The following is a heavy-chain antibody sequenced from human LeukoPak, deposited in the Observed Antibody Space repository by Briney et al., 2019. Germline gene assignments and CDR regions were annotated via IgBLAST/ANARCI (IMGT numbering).Heavy chain of an antibody. D-gene: IGHD4-17*01. V-gene: IGHV3-74*01. J-gene: IGHJ3*02. CDR2: INSEGSGT. Sequence: GGSLRLSCAASGLIISNYWMHWVRQAPGKGLVWVARINSEGSGTTYADSVKGRFTISRDNSKNTLYLQMNSLRAEDTAVYYCARDFTDYGDVGAFDIWGQGTMVTVSS. CDR1: GLIISNYW. CDR3: ARDFTDYGDVGAFDI.